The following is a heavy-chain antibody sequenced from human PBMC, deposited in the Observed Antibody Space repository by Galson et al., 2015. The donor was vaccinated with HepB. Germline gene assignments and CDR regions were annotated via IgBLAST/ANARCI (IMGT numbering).Heavy chain of an antibody. J-gene: IGHJ4*02. CDR1: GYTLTELS. CDR2: FDPEDGET. D-gene: IGHD2-15*01. CDR3: ATLTYMGRYCSGGSCYSSAY. V-gene: IGHV1-24*01. Sequence: CKVSGYTLTELSMHWVRQAPGQGLEWMGGFDPEDGETIYAQKFQGRVTMTEDTSTDTAYMELSSLRSEDTAVYYCATLTYMGRYCSGGSCYSSAYWGQGTLVTVSS.